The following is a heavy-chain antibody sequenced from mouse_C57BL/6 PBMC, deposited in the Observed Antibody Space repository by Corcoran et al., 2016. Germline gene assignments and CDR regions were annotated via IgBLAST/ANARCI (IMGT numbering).Heavy chain of an antibody. J-gene: IGHJ2*01. CDR1: GYTFTDYY. CDR3: ASIYDGYPY. D-gene: IGHD2-3*01. Sequence: EVQLQQSGPVLVKPGASVKMSCKASGYTFTDYYMNWVKQSHGKSLEWIGVINPYNGGTSYNQKFKGKATLTVDKSSSTAYMELNSLTSEDSAVYYCASIYDGYPYWGQGTTLTVSS. V-gene: IGHV1-19*01. CDR2: INPYNGGT.